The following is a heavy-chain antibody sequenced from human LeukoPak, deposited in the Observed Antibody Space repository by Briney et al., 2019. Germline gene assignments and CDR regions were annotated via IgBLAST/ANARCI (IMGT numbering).Heavy chain of an antibody. D-gene: IGHD2-2*01. CDR2: IIPNTGGT. CDR1: GYTITDYY. Sequence: ASVKVSCKASGYTITDYYLHWVRQAPGQGLEWMGWIIPNTGGTNYAQKFQDWVTMSSDTSISTAYMELSSLRSDDTAVYYCAREPDIVVVPAASDYWGQGTLVTVSS. V-gene: IGHV1-2*04. J-gene: IGHJ4*02. CDR3: AREPDIVVVPAASDY.